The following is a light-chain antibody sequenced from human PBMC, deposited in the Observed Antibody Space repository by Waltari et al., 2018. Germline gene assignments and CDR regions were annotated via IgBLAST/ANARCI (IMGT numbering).Light chain of an antibody. CDR3: QQYKSPPWT. J-gene: IGKJ1*01. Sequence: DIQMTQSPSTLSASVGDRVTITCRASQSINSWLAWYQEKTGKALKLLIYKSSTLESGVPSRFSGSGSGTEFTLTISSLQPDDFATYYCQQYKSPPWTFGQGTKVEI. V-gene: IGKV1-5*03. CDR1: QSINSW. CDR2: KSS.